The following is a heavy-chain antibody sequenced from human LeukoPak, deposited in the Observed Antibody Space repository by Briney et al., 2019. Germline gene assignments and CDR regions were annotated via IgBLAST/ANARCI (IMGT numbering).Heavy chain of an antibody. V-gene: IGHV1-2*02. Sequence: ASVKVSCKTSGYTFNTYGITWVRQAPGQGLEWMGWINPNSGGTNYAPRFHDRVTMTRDTSMNTAYLELNNLGSDDTAIYYCARDHGDTLLRGVLNWFDPWGQGTRVSVSS. J-gene: IGHJ5*02. CDR1: GYTFNTYG. D-gene: IGHD3-10*01. CDR2: INPNSGGT. CDR3: ARDHGDTLLRGVLNWFDP.